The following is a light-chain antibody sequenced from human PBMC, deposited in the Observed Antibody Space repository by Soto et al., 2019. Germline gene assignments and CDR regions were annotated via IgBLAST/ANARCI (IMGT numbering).Light chain of an antibody. CDR1: SSNIGNNY. V-gene: IGLV1-51*01. CDR2: DNN. CDR3: GTWDSRLSAVV. J-gene: IGLJ2*01. Sequence: QAVLTQPPSVSAAPGQKVTISCSGSSSNIGNNYVSWYQQLPGTAPKLLIYDNNKRPSGIPDRFSGSKSGTSATLGITGLQTGDEADYYCGTWDSRLSAVVLGGGTKRTV.